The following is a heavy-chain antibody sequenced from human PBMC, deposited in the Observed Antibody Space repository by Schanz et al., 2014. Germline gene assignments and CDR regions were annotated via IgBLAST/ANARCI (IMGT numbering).Heavy chain of an antibody. Sequence: EVQLLESGGGLVQPGGSLRLSCAASGFTFSIYGMSWVRQAPGKGLEWVSAISGSGGSTVYADSVKGRFSVSRDNSKNTLYLQMNSQRADDTAVYYCAKDQLANYRGSGYNWFDPWGQGTLVTVSS. J-gene: IGHJ5*02. CDR1: GFTFSIYG. CDR3: AKDQLANYRGSGYNWFDP. V-gene: IGHV3-23*01. CDR2: ISGSGGST. D-gene: IGHD3-10*01.